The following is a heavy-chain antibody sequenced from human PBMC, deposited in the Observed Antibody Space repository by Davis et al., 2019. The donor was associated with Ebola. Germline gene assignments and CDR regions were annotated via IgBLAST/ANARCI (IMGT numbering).Heavy chain of an antibody. J-gene: IGHJ3*02. CDR2: IIPMFGTP. Sequence: SVKVSCKASGGTFRTFAISWVRQAPGQGLEWMGGIIPMFGTPNYAQKFQGRVTITADKSTSTAYMELSSLRSEDTAVYYCASPQWELSSNPHGAFDIWGQGTMVTVSS. V-gene: IGHV1-69*06. CDR3: ASPQWELSSNPHGAFDI. CDR1: GGTFRTFA. D-gene: IGHD1-26*01.